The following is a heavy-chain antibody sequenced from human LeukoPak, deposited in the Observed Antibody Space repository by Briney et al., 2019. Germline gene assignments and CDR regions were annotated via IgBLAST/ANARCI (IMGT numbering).Heavy chain of an antibody. Sequence: KPGGSLRLSCAASGFTFSDYYMSWIRQAPGKGLEWVAYISSSGSTIYYAGSVKGRFTVSRDNAKNSLYLQMNSLRAEDTAVYYCARDLWGIYDSSGDWGQGTLVTVSS. CDR1: GFTFSDYY. J-gene: IGHJ4*02. D-gene: IGHD3-22*01. CDR3: ARDLWGIYDSSGD. V-gene: IGHV3-11*04. CDR2: ISSSGSTI.